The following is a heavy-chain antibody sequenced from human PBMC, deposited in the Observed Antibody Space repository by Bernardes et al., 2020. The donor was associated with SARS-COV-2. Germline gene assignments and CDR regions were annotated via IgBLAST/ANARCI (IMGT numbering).Heavy chain of an antibody. CDR2: IYSGDTT. V-gene: IGHV3-53*04. CDR3: ALATYDYDRIGYFY. J-gene: IGHJ4*02. D-gene: IGHD3-22*01. CDR1: GITGSSNY. Sequence: GGSLRLSCAASGITGSSNYMTWVRQAPGRGLEWVSVIYSGDTTYYADSVKGRFTISRHSSKNTLYLQMNSLRDEDTAVYYCALATYDYDRIGYFYWGQGTLVTVSS.